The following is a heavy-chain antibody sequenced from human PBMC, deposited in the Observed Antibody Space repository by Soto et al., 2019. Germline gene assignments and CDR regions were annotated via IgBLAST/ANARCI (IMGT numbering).Heavy chain of an antibody. CDR2: ISYDGSNK. J-gene: IGHJ4*02. D-gene: IGHD6-19*01. Sequence: GGSLRLSCAASGFTFSSYAMHWVRQAPGKGLEWVAVISYDGSNKYYADSAKGRFTITRDNSKNTLYLQMNSLRAEDTAVYYCARDSKWLVLGGDFDYWSQGTLVTVSS. CDR3: ARDSKWLVLGGDFDY. V-gene: IGHV3-30-3*01. CDR1: GFTFSSYA.